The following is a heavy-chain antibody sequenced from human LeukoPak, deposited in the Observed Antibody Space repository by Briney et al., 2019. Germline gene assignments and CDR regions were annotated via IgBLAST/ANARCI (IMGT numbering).Heavy chain of an antibody. Sequence: PSETLSLTCAVYGGSFSGYYWSWIRQPPGKGLEWIGDINHSGKTDYNPSLKSRVTISVDTSKNQFSLKLRSVTAADTALYYCAKTSTALVRGGYYFDNWGRGTLVTVSS. V-gene: IGHV4-34*01. CDR2: INHSGKT. J-gene: IGHJ4*02. CDR3: AKTSTALVRGGYYFDN. D-gene: IGHD6-6*01. CDR1: GGSFSGYY.